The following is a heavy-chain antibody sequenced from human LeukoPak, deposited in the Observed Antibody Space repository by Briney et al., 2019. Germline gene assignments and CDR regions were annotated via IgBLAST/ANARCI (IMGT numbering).Heavy chain of an antibody. V-gene: IGHV4-59*08. D-gene: IGHD6-19*01. Sequence: PSETLSLTCTVSGGSISSYYWSWIRQPPGKGLEWIGYIYYSGSTNYNPSLKSRVTISVDTSKNQFSLKLSSVIAADTAVYYCARLEKQWLAIDYWGQGTLVTVSS. CDR2: IYYSGST. J-gene: IGHJ4*02. CDR1: GGSISSYY. CDR3: ARLEKQWLAIDY.